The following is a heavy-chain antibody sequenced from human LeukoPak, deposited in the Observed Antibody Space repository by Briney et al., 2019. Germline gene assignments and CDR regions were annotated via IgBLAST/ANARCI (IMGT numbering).Heavy chain of an antibody. CDR1: GFTFHSYA. CDR2: ISGGGST. Sequence: GGSVTLSCAASGFTFHSYAMSWLRRAPGGGLEWVSAISGGGSTYYADSVKGRFTISRDNSKNTLYLQISSLRAEDTAVYYCAKDDADGSFDYWGQGTLVTVSS. V-gene: IGHV3-23*01. D-gene: IGHD6-25*01. CDR3: AKDDADGSFDY. J-gene: IGHJ4*02.